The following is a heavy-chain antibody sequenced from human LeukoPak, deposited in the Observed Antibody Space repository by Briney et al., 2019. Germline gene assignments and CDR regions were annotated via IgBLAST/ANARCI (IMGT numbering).Heavy chain of an antibody. J-gene: IGHJ3*02. CDR2: ISYDGSNK. CDR1: GFTFSSYA. V-gene: IGHV3-30*04. Sequence: PGRSLRLSCAASGFTFSSYAMHWVRQAPGKGLEWVAVISYDGSNKYYADSVKGRFSISRDNAKNTLYLQMNSLRAEDTAVYYCARRGAVANAFDIWGLGTMVTVSS. D-gene: IGHD6-19*01. CDR3: ARRGAVANAFDI.